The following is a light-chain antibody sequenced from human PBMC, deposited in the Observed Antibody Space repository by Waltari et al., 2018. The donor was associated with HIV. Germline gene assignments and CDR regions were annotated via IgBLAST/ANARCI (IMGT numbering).Light chain of an antibody. CDR1: SLRAHY. J-gene: IGLJ1*01. CDR3: TSRDINGDQRI. V-gene: IGLV3-19*01. Sequence: SDELSQAPDVSVALGQTVKITCQGDSLRAHYASWYQQKPGQAPLLVIYGKNNRPSGIPDRFSASSSVKSASLTISATQAEDEAAYLCTSRDINGDQRIFGPGTWVAV. CDR2: GKN.